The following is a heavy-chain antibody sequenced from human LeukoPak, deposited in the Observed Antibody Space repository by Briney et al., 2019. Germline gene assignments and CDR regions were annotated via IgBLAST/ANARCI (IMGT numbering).Heavy chain of an antibody. CDR1: GGSISSSSYH. CDR3: AKTRYDILPWAFFDY. V-gene: IGHV4-39*01. J-gene: IGHJ4*02. CDR2: IYYSGST. Sequence: SETLSLTCTVSGGSISSSSYHWRWIRQPPGKGLEWIGSIYYSGSTYYNPSLKSRVTISVDTSKNQFSLKLSSVTAADTAVYYCAKTRYDILPWAFFDYWGQGTLVTVSS. D-gene: IGHD3-9*01.